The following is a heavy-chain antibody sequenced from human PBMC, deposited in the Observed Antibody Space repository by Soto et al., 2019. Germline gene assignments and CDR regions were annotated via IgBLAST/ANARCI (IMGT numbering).Heavy chain of an antibody. CDR2: IYYSGST. CDR3: ARRSTISRGFDY. J-gene: IGHJ4*02. CDR1: GGSISSGDYY. D-gene: IGHD3-9*01. Sequence: SETLSLTCTVSGGSISSGDYYWSWLRQPPGKGLEWIGYIYYSGSTYYNPSLKSRVTMSVDTSKGQFSLKLSSMTVADTAVYFCARRSTISRGFDYWGQGTLVTVSS. V-gene: IGHV4-30-4*08.